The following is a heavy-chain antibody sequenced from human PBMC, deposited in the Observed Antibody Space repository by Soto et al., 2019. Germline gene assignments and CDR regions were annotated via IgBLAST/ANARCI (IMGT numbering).Heavy chain of an antibody. D-gene: IGHD2-2*01. CDR3: AKGRGSSPWALFDP. Sequence: GSLRLSCAASGFTFISYAMSWVLQAPGKGLEWVSAISGSGGSTYYADSVKGRFTISRDNSKNTLYLQMNSLRAEDTAVYYCAKGRGSSPWALFDPWGQGTLVTVSS. CDR2: ISGSGGST. V-gene: IGHV3-23*01. J-gene: IGHJ5*01. CDR1: GFTFISYA.